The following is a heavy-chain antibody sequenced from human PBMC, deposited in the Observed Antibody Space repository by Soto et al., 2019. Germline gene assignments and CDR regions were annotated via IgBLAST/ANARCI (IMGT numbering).Heavy chain of an antibody. CDR1: GYTFTSYG. CDR3: AGDEAAHSFDP. D-gene: IGHD6-6*01. Sequence: QVQLVQSGAEVKKPGASVKVSCKASGYTFTSYGISWVRQAPGQGLEWMGWISPYYGNTNYAQKLQGRVTITTDAATSSAYMELRSLRSDDTALYYCAGDEAAHSFDPCGQGSLVTVSS. CDR2: ISPYYGNT. V-gene: IGHV1-18*01. J-gene: IGHJ5*02.